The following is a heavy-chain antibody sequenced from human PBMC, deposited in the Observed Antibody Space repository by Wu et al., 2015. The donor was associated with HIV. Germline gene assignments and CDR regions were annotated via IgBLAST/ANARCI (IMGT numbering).Heavy chain of an antibody. V-gene: IGHV1-2*02. CDR2: INPNSGGT. CDR3: ARDLRCSSTSCYYFDY. J-gene: IGHJ4*02. CDR1: GYTFTGYY. D-gene: IGHD2-2*01. Sequence: QVQLVQSGAEVKKPGASVKVSCKASGYTFTGYYMHWVRQAPGQGLEWMGWINPNSGGTNYAQKFQGRVTMTRDTSISTAYMELSRLRSDDTAVYYCARDLRCSSTSCYYFDYWGQGTLVTVSS.